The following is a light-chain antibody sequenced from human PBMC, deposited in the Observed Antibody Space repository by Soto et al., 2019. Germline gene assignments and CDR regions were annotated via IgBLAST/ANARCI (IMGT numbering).Light chain of an antibody. CDR2: GAS. J-gene: IGKJ2*01. Sequence: EIVFTQSPGTLSLSPGERATLSCRASQSVSSSSITWYQQKPGQAPRLLIYGASTRATGIPDRFSGSGSGTDFSLTISRLEPEDFAVYYCLQFDNSPLYTFGQGTKVDIK. V-gene: IGKV3-20*01. CDR1: QSVSSSS. CDR3: LQFDNSPLYT.